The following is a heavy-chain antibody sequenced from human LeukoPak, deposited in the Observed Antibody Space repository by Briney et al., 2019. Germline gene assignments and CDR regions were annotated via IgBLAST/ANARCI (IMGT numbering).Heavy chain of an antibody. CDR1: GGSLSTYY. CDR2: IYYSWST. V-gene: IGHV4-59*01. D-gene: IGHD3-16*01. CDR3: ARDRLGLPVDY. Sequence: SETLSLTCTVSGGSLSTYYGTWIRQPPGKGPEWIGYIYYSWSTNHNPSLKSRVTMSVDTSKNQFSLKLTSVTAAATAVYYCARDRLGLPVDYWGRGTLVTVSS. J-gene: IGHJ4*02.